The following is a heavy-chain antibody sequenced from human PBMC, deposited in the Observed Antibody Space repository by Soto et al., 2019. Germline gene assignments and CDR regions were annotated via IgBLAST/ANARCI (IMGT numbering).Heavy chain of an antibody. CDR2: IYTSGST. CDR3: AREQRERTLFGGVLIGGNWFDP. J-gene: IGHJ5*02. CDR1: GGSISSYY. D-gene: IGHD3-3*01. Sequence: SETLSLTCTVSGGSISSYYWSWIRQPAGKGREWIGRIYTSGSTNYNPSLKSRVTMSVDTSKNQFSLKLSSVTAADTAVYYCAREQRERTLFGGVLIGGNWFDPWGQGTRV. V-gene: IGHV4-4*07.